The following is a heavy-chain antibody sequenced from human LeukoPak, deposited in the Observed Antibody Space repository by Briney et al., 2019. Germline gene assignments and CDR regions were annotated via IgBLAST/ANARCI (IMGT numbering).Heavy chain of an antibody. J-gene: IGHJ4*02. D-gene: IGHD3-22*01. V-gene: IGHV4-59*12. CDR1: GGSISSYY. Sequence: SETLSLTCTVSGGSISSYYWSWIRQPPGKGLEWIGYIYYSGSTYYNPSLKSRVTISVDTSKNQFSLKLSSVTAADTAVYYCARAGYYDSSGYLDYWGQGTLVTVSS. CDR2: IYYSGST. CDR3: ARAGYYDSSGYLDY.